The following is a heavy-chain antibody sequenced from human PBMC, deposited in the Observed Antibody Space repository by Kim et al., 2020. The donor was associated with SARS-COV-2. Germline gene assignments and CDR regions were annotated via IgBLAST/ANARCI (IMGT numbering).Heavy chain of an antibody. V-gene: IGHV1-69*13. D-gene: IGHD3-3*01. CDR2: IIPIFGTA. CDR1: GGTFSSYA. Sequence: SVKVSCKASGGTFSSYAISWVRQAPGQGLEWMGGIIPIFGTANYAQKFQGRVTITADESMSTAYMELSSLRSEDTAVYYCARVCRDFWSGYYRIWGQGTLVPVSS. CDR3: ARVCRDFWSGYYRI. J-gene: IGHJ4*02.